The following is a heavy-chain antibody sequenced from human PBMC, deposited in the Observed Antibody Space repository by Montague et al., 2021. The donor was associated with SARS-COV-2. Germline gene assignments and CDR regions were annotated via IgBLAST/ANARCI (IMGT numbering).Heavy chain of an antibody. CDR3: ANHDRLCSHSNCQISFEFDY. CDR1: GGPVTNTWHY. CDR2: VSYEGST. V-gene: IGHV4-39*01. Sequence: SETLSLTCSVSGGPVTNTWHYWAWIRQPPGKGLEWFGSVSYEGSTYFXXXVESRVTLSIGTSRNQFSLKLSSATAADTAMYYCANHDRLCSHSNCQISFEFDYWGQGILVTVSP. D-gene: IGHD3-16*02. J-gene: IGHJ4*02.